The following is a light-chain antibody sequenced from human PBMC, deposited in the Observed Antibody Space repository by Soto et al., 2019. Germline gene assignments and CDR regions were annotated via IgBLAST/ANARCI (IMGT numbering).Light chain of an antibody. CDR3: QQSNTYPWT. Sequence: DIQMTQSPSTLSASVGDRVTITCRASQSISSWLAWYQQKPGKAPKLLIYKASSLESGVPSRFSGSGSGTEFTLTISSLQPDDLATYYCQQSNTYPWTFGQGTKVEIK. CDR2: KAS. J-gene: IGKJ1*01. V-gene: IGKV1-5*03. CDR1: QSISSW.